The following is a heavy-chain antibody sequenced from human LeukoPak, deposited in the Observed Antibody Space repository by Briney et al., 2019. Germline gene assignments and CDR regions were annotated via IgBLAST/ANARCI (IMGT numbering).Heavy chain of an antibody. J-gene: IGHJ4*02. CDR2: IAANGNDK. Sequence: PGGSLRLSCAASGFTFRKYWMAWVRQAPGRRLEWVATIAANGNDKDYEDALQGRFTISRDNTRNSLSLRIDSLRAEDTAQYYCAREVFFQFDNWGQGALVTVSS. CDR1: GFTFRKYW. V-gene: IGHV3-7*03. CDR3: AREVFFQFDN.